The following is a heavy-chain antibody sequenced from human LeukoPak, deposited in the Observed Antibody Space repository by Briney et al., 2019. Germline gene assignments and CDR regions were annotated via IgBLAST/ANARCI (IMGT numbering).Heavy chain of an antibody. J-gene: IGHJ4*02. CDR3: ARRSGYNSPFDY. V-gene: IGHV4-61*08. D-gene: IGHD5-24*01. CDR2: IYYSGST. Sequence: SQTLSLTCTVSGGSISSGGYYWSWIRQPPGKGLEWIGYIYYSGSTNYNPSLKSRVTISVDTSKNQFSLKLTSVTAADTAVYYCARRSGYNSPFDYWGQGTLVTVSS. CDR1: GGSISSGGYY.